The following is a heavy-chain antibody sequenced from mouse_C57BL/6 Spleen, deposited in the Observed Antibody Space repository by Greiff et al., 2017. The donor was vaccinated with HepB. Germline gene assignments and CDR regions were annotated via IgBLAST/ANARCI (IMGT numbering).Heavy chain of an antibody. D-gene: IGHD1-1*01. CDR2: IYPGDGDT. CDR1: GYAFSSSW. Sequence: QVQLQQSGPELVKPGASVKISCKASGYAFSSSWMNWVKQRPGKGLEWIGRIYPGDGDTNYNGKFKGKATLTADKSSSTAYMQLSSLTSEDSAVYFCARYPPNIGYGSSYYAMDYWGQGTSVTVSS. J-gene: IGHJ4*01. CDR3: ARYPPNIGYGSSYYAMDY. V-gene: IGHV1-82*01.